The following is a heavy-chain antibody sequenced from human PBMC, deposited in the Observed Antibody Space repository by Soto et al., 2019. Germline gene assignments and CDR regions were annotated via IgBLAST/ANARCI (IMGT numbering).Heavy chain of an antibody. CDR1: GYSISGGYY. Sequence: SETLSLTCTVSGYSISGGYYWGWIRQPPGKGLEWIGTVYHSGSTYYKPSLKSRVTISIDTSKNQFSLKLTSVTAADTAAYYCARGLDYNGMDVWGQGTTVTVSS. J-gene: IGHJ6*02. V-gene: IGHV4-38-2*02. CDR3: ARGLDYNGMDV. CDR2: VYHSGST. D-gene: IGHD3-16*01.